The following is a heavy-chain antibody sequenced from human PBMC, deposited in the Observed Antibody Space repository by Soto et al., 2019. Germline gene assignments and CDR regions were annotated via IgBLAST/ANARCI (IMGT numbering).Heavy chain of an antibody. J-gene: IGHJ6*02. Sequence: SETLSLTCTVSGGSISSGDYYWSWIRQPPGKGLEWIGYIFHSGNAYYNPSLESRLSISVDTSKNQFSLKLTSVTAADTAEYYCARYKDYYAPDVWGPGTTVTVSS. D-gene: IGHD1-1*01. CDR2: IFHSGNA. CDR1: GGSISSGDYY. V-gene: IGHV4-30-4*01. CDR3: ARYKDYYAPDV.